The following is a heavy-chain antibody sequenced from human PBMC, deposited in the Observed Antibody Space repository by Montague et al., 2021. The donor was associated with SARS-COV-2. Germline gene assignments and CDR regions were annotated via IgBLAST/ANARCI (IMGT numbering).Heavy chain of an antibody. D-gene: IGHD4-17*01. CDR3: ARHRNYGDHSLDNWFHP. CDR2: IYNGGTT. Sequence: SETLSLTCTVSGDSTSCPNCYWGWIRQAPGKGLDWIGTIYNGGTTYYNPSLKSRLTISIDTSKNQFSLKLTSVTAAGTAVYYCARHRNYGDHSLDNWFHPWGQGTLVTVSS. V-gene: IGHV4-39*01. J-gene: IGHJ5*02. CDR1: GDSTSCPNCY.